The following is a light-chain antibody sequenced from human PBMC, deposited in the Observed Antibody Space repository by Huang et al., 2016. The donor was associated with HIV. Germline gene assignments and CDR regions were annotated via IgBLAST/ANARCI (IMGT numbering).Light chain of an antibody. CDR2: LGS. CDR1: QSLLHSNGYNY. Sequence: DIVMTQSPFSLPVTPGEPAPISCRSSQSLLHSNGYNYLNWYLQKPGQSPQLLIYLGSNRASGVPDRCSGSGSGTDVTLKISRVEAEDVGVYYCMQPLQTPWTFGQGTKVEIK. V-gene: IGKV2-28*01. CDR3: MQPLQTPWT. J-gene: IGKJ1*01.